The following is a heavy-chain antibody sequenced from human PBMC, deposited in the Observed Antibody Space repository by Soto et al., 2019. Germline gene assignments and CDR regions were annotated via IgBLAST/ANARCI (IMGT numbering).Heavy chain of an antibody. D-gene: IGHD1-26*01. Sequence: PSETLSLTCTVAGASISRYGWSWIRQSPGKGLEWIGYLYNTGSTIYNPSLKSRVTISVDTSKNQFSLKMNSVTAADTALYYCASGIVGATTYGMDVWGQGTTVTVSS. CDR3: ASGIVGATTYGMDV. J-gene: IGHJ6*02. CDR1: GASISRYG. V-gene: IGHV4-59*01. CDR2: LYNTGST.